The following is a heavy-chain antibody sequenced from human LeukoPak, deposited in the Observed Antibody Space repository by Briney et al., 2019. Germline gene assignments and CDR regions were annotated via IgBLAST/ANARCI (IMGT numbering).Heavy chain of an antibody. J-gene: IGHJ4*02. CDR2: ISAYNGNT. V-gene: IGHV1-18*01. CDR3: ARVGAYSSTSCFDY. D-gene: IGHD2-2*01. Sequence: ASVKVSCKASGGTFSSYAISWVRQAPGQGLEWMGWISAYNGNTDYAQKFQGRVTMTTHTSTSTAYMDLRSLRSDDTAVYYCARVGAYSSTSCFDYWGLGTLVTVSS. CDR1: GGTFSSYA.